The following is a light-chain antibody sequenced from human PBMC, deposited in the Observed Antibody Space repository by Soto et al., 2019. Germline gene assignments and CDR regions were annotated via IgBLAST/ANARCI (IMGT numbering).Light chain of an antibody. CDR2: QTS. Sequence: EIVLTQSPATLSSFPGDRVTLSCRASQYINTRLAWYQHRPGQAPRLPIYQTSIRAAGIPARFSASGSGTDFTLTINYVQPEDFALYYCHQPQSGPRTFGQGTKVDIK. J-gene: IGKJ1*01. V-gene: IGKV3-11*01. CDR3: HQPQSGPRT. CDR1: QYINTR.